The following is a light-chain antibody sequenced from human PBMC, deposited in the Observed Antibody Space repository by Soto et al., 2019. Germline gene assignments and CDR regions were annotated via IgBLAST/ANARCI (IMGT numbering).Light chain of an antibody. V-gene: IGKV3D-15*01. CDR2: GSS. Sequence: IVMTQSPATLSVSPGEGVTLSCRASENVGTNLAWYQQKPGQAPRLLIYGSSTKATGIPATFSGSGSGTEFTLTISSLQSEESAVYYCQQYNNWVLSFGGGTKVXIK. CDR3: QQYNNWVLS. J-gene: IGKJ4*01. CDR1: ENVGTN.